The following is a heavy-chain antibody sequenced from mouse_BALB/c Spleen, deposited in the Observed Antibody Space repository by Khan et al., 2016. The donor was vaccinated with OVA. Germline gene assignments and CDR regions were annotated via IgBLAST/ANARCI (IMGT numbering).Heavy chain of an antibody. D-gene: IGHD1-1*01. J-gene: IGHJ2*01. CDR2: ISYSGGT. CDR3: ARGNYYGYYFDY. CDR1: GYSITSGYA. Sequence: EVQLQESGPGLVKPSQSLSLTCTVTGYSITSGYAWNWIRQFPGNKLEWMGYISYSGGTSYNPSLKSRISITRDTSKNQSFLQLNSVTTEDTATYYCARGNYYGYYFDYWGQGTTLTVSS. V-gene: IGHV3-2*02.